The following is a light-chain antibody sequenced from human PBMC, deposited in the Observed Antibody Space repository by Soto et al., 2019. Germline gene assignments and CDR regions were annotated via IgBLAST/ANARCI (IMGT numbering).Light chain of an antibody. Sequence: IQLTQSPSSLSASVGDRVTITCRASPAIASFLAWYQQKPGTAPKLLIYGASTLQSGVPSRFSGSRSGTDYTLTIASLQTEDFATYYCPHLNGSPWTFGQGTKVEIK. CDR1: PAIASF. V-gene: IGKV1-9*01. CDR2: GAS. J-gene: IGKJ1*01. CDR3: PHLNGSPWT.